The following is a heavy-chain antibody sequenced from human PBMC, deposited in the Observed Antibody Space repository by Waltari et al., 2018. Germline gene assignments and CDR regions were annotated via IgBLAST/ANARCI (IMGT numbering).Heavy chain of an antibody. CDR3: ARDVDYYDSSGSPNGIGY. D-gene: IGHD3-22*01. Sequence: QVQLVQSGAEVKKPGSSVKVSCKASGGTFSSYAISWVRQAPAQGLEWMGGIIPIFGTANYEQKFQGRGTITADESTSTAYMELSSLRSEDTAVYYCARDVDYYDSSGSPNGIGYWGQGTLVTVSS. CDR1: GGTFSSYA. J-gene: IGHJ4*02. CDR2: IIPIFGTA. V-gene: IGHV1-69*01.